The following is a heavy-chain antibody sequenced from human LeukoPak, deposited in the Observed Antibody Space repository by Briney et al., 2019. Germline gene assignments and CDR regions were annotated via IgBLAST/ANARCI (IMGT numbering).Heavy chain of an antibody. D-gene: IGHD3-22*01. V-gene: IGHV3-23*01. Sequence: GGSLRLSCAASGFTFSTYAMSWVRQAPGKGLEWISGIGGSDGSRYYADSVKGRFIISRDNPKNTLYLQMNSLSADDTAVYYCAKAMYYYDRSGYAAAYYFDYWGQGTLVTVSS. CDR1: GFTFSTYA. CDR3: AKAMYYYDRSGYAAAYYFDY. J-gene: IGHJ4*02. CDR2: IGGSDGSR.